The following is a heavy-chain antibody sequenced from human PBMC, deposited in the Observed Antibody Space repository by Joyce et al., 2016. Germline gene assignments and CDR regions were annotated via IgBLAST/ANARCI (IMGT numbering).Heavy chain of an antibody. Sequence: EVQLVESGGGLVQPGGSLILSCAASGFIFSSKEMNWVRQAPGKGLEWIAYISRSGDLIHYADSVRGRFTISRDNAGSSLYLQRESLRAEDTAMYYGASPSCAVWGQGSLVTVSS. V-gene: IGHV3-48*03. CDR3: ASPSCAV. CDR2: ISRSGDLI. J-gene: IGHJ4*02. CDR1: GFIFSSKE.